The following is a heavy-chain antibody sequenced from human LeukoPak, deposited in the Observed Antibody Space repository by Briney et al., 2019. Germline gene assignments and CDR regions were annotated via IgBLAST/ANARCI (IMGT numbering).Heavy chain of an antibody. Sequence: SETLSLTCAVYGGSFSGYYWSWIRQPPGKGLEWIGEINHSGSTNYNPSLKSRVTISVDTSKNQFSLKLSSVTAADTAVYFCARNYYDTKKPWDWGQGTLVTVSS. J-gene: IGHJ4*02. CDR1: GGSFSGYY. CDR3: ARNYYDTKKPWD. V-gene: IGHV4-34*01. CDR2: INHSGST. D-gene: IGHD3-22*01.